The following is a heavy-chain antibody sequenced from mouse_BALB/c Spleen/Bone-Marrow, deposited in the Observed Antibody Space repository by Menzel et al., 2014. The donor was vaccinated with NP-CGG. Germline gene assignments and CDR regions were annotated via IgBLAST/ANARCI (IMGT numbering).Heavy chain of an antibody. J-gene: IGHJ3*01. CDR2: INPSTGYT. CDR3: ARSYYDGSSFAY. Sequence: QVQLQQSGAELAKPGASVKMSCKASGYTFTSYRMHWVEQRPGQGLEWIGYINPSTGYTEYNQKFKDKATLTADKSSSTAYMQLSSLTSEDSAVYYCARSYYDGSSFAYWGQGTLVTVSA. D-gene: IGHD1-1*01. V-gene: IGHV1-4*01. CDR1: GYTFTSYR.